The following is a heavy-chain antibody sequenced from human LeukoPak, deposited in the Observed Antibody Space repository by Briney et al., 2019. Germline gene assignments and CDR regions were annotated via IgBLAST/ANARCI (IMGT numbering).Heavy chain of an antibody. V-gene: IGHV4-38-2*02. J-gene: IGHJ3*02. CDR2: IRHDGHT. Sequence: PSETLSLTCTVSGFFSTAYYWGWIRQPPGKGLEWIASIRHDGHTYYNPSLKSRVSLSVDTSENQFSLKLSSVTAADTAVYYCAGTYSLYDPFDIWGQGTMVTVSS. CDR1: GFFSTAYY. CDR3: AGTYSLYDPFDI. D-gene: IGHD6-13*01.